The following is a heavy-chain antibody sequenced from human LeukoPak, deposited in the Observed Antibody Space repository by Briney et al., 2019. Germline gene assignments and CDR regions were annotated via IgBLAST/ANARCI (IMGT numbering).Heavy chain of an antibody. CDR3: ARNGGGLDY. CDR1: EFTFSSYD. D-gene: IGHD3-16*01. J-gene: IGHJ4*02. CDR2: ITGSGGAV. Sequence: LTGGSLRLSCAASEFTFSSYDIIWVRQAPGKGLEWVSWITGSGGAVKYTVSVKGRFTISRDNAKKSVYLQMNSLRVEDTAVYYCARNGGGLDYWGQGTLVTVSS. V-gene: IGHV3-48*03.